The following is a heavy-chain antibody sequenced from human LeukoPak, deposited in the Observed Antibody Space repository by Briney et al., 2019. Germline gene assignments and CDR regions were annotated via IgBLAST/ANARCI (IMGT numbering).Heavy chain of an antibody. CDR1: GGTFSSYA. V-gene: IGHV1-69*05. Sequence: ASVEVSCKASGGTFSSYAISWVRQAPGQGLEWMGGIIPIFGTANYAQKFQGRVTITTDESTSTAYMELSSLRSEDTAVYYCAREDYGDYHRPKPGFDYWGQGPWSPSPQ. CDR3: AREDYGDYHRPKPGFDY. D-gene: IGHD4-17*01. J-gene: IGHJ4*02. CDR2: IIPIFGTA.